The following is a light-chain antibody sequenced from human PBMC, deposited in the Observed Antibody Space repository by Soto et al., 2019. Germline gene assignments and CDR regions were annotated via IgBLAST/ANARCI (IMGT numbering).Light chain of an antibody. V-gene: IGKV3-11*01. CDR2: DGS. CDR3: QQRSYWPWT. J-gene: IGKJ1*01. Sequence: EIVLTQSPATLSLSPGERATLSCRASQSLTSLAWYQQKPGQAPRLLIYDGSIRATGIPARFSDSGSGTDFTLTISSLEPEDFAVYYCQQRSYWPWTFGQGTKVDIK. CDR1: QSLTS.